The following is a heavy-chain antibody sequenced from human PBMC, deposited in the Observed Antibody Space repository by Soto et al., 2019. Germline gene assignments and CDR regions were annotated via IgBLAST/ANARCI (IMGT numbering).Heavy chain of an antibody. J-gene: IGHJ4*02. D-gene: IGHD3-9*01. Sequence: PSETLSLTCTVSGGSISSYYWSWIRQPPGKGLEWIGYIYYSGSTNYNPSLKSRVTISVDTSKNQFSLKLSSVTAADTAVYYCARGLPGPYFDYWGQGTLVTVSS. CDR1: GGSISSYY. CDR3: ARGLPGPYFDY. CDR2: IYYSGST. V-gene: IGHV4-59*01.